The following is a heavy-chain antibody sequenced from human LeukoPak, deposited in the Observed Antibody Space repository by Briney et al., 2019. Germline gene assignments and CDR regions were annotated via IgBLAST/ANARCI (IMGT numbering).Heavy chain of an antibody. CDR1: GFTFSSYN. Sequence: GGSLRLSCAASGFTFSSYNMNWVRQAPGKGLEWVSSISTSSSYIYYADSVKGRFTISRHNAKNSLYLQMNSLRAEDTAVYYCAKGDYYDSSGYDYWGQGTLVTVSS. J-gene: IGHJ4*02. CDR2: ISTSSSYI. D-gene: IGHD3-22*01. CDR3: AKGDYYDSSGYDY. V-gene: IGHV3-21*01.